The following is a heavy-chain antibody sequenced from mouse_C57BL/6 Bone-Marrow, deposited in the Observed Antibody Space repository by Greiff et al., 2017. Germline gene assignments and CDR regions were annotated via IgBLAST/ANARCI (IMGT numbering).Heavy chain of an antibody. CDR2: IDPSDSYT. Sequence: QVQLQQSGAELVKPGASVKLSCKASGYTFTSYWMQWVKQRPGQGLEWIGEIDPSDSYTNYNQKFKGKVTLTVATSSSTAYMQLSSLTSEDSAVDYGARDYDYTWFAYWGQGTLVTVSA. D-gene: IGHD2-4*01. J-gene: IGHJ3*01. V-gene: IGHV1-50*01. CDR3: ARDYDYTWFAY. CDR1: GYTFTSYW.